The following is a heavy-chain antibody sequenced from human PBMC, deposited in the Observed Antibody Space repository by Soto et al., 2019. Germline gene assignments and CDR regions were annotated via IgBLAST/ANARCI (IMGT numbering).Heavy chain of an antibody. CDR3: ARDPNPTLAVPPVDL. J-gene: IGHJ5*02. V-gene: IGHV3-7*03. Sequence: EVQLVESGGGLVQPGGSLRLSCAASGFTFSSYWMSWVRQAPGKGLEWVAHTRQDGGQEYYVDSVKGRFTISRDNAKNSLYLQINSLRVEDTAVYYCARDPNPTLAVPPVDLWGQGTLVTVSS. D-gene: IGHD6-19*01. CDR1: GFTFSSYW. CDR2: TRQDGGQE.